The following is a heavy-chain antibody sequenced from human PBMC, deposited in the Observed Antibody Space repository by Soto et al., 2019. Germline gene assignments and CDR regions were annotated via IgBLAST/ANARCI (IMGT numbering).Heavy chain of an antibody. J-gene: IGHJ4*02. CDR1: GFTFSNAW. CDR3: IGPSSGSSMRFEV. D-gene: IGHD1-26*01. CDR2: VKSKTDGGTI. V-gene: IGHV3-15*01. Sequence: EVQLVESGGGLVKPGGSLRLSCAASGFTFSNAWMTWVRQAPGKGLEWVGRVKSKTDGGTIDYAAAVKDRFTISRYDSKNTLYLKMNSVKTEYTVVYYCIGPSSGSSMRFEVWGQGALVEVSS.